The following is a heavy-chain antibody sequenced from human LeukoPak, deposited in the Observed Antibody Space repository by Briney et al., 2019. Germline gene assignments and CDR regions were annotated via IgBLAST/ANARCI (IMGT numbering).Heavy chain of an antibody. CDR1: GYTFTGYY. D-gene: IGHD3-3*01. Sequence: ASVKVSCKASGYTFTGYYMHWVRQAPGQGLEWMGWINPNSGGTNYAQKFQGRVTMTRDTSISTAYMELSRLRSDDTAVYYCARGAVLRFLEWLPNYYYYMDVWGKGTTVTVSS. V-gene: IGHV1-2*02. CDR3: ARGAVLRFLEWLPNYYYYMDV. J-gene: IGHJ6*03. CDR2: INPNSGGT.